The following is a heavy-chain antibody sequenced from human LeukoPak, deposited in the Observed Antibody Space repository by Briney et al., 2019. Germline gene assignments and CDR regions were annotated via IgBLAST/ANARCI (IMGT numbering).Heavy chain of an antibody. CDR3: AKEGYSHTSNYFDN. D-gene: IGHD2-15*01. CDR1: GFMFDDSA. Sequence: GGPLSLSCAASGFMFDDSAMHWVRQAPGKGLEWVSLISGDGVSTFYADSVKGRFTISRDNSKNSLSLQMDSLTTEDTALYYCAKEGYSHTSNYFDNWGQGILVTVSS. CDR2: ISGDGVST. V-gene: IGHV3-43*02. J-gene: IGHJ4*02.